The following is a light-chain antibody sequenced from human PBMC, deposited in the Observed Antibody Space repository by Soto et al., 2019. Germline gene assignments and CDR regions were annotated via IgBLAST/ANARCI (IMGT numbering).Light chain of an antibody. V-gene: IGKV3-15*01. CDR2: GAS. Sequence: EIVMTQSPATLSVSPGGRATLSCRASQSVSSYLAWYQQRPGQPPRLLIYGASTRATGIPARFSGSGSGTAFSLTISSLQSEDFAVYYCQQYNTWPPKYTFGQGTKLEIK. CDR3: QQYNTWPPKYT. J-gene: IGKJ2*01. CDR1: QSVSSY.